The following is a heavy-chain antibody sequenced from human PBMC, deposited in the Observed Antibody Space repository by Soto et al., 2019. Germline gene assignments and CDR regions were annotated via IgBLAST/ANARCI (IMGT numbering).Heavy chain of an antibody. J-gene: IGHJ6*03. D-gene: IGHD6-6*01. V-gene: IGHV2-5*02. CDR3: ARLTLYSSSSNYYYYYYMDV. CDR1: GFSLSTSGVG. CDR2: IYWDDDK. Sequence: SGPTLVNTTQTLTLTCTFAGFSLSTSGVGVGWIRQPPGKALEWLALIYWDDDKRYSPSLKSRLTITKDTSKNQVVLTMTNMDPVDTATYYCARLTLYSSSSNYYYYYYMDVWGKGTTVTVSS.